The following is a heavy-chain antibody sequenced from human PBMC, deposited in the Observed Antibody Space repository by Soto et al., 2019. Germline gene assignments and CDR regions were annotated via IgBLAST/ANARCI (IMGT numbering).Heavy chain of an antibody. J-gene: IGHJ3*02. Sequence: GGSLRLSCAASGFTVSSNYMSWVRQAPGKGLEWVSVIYSGGSTYYADSVKGRFTISRDKSKNTLYLQMNSLRAEDTAVYYCARDFNLSVAGPVDAFDIWGQGTMVTVSS. CDR1: GFTVSSNY. D-gene: IGHD6-19*01. CDR2: IYSGGST. V-gene: IGHV3-66*01. CDR3: ARDFNLSVAGPVDAFDI.